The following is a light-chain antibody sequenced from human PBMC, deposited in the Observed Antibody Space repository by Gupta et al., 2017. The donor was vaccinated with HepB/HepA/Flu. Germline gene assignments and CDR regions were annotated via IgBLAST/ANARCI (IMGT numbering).Light chain of an antibody. CDR3: AAWDNSLGGL. J-gene: IGLJ2*01. CDR2: NNN. Sequence: QPVLPQPPPASGTPGQGVPSSCSGSSANTGINAVNWYQQRPATAPKLLIYNNNQRPSGVPDRFSGSNAGASSSLAISGHQDDDEADYYGAAWDNSLGGLFGGGTKLTVL. CDR1: SANTGINA. V-gene: IGLV1-44*01.